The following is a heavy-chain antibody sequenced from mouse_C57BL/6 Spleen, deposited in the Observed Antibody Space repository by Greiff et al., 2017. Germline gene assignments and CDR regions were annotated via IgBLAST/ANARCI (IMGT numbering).Heavy chain of an antibody. Sequence: EVQLQESGGGLVKPGGSLKLSCAASGFTFSDYGMHWVRQAPEKGLEWVAYISSGSSTIYYADTVKGRFTISRDNAKNTLFLQMTSLRSEDTAMYYCARRAEVYAMDYWGQGTSVTVSS. CDR2: ISSGSSTI. CDR3: ARRAEVYAMDY. V-gene: IGHV5-17*01. CDR1: GFTFSDYG. D-gene: IGHD3-3*01. J-gene: IGHJ4*01.